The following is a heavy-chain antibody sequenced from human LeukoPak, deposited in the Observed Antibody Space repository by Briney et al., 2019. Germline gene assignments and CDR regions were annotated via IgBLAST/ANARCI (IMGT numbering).Heavy chain of an antibody. D-gene: IGHD1-1*01. Sequence: PGGSLRLSCAGSGLTFSVAYMSWLRHAPGKGLEWDSNSSGSCASTVYADAVKGTFTISRDNAKNSLYLQMNSLRAEDTAVYYCARATGRGNGAHFDYWGQGTLVTVSS. CDR3: ARATGRGNGAHFDY. V-gene: IGHV3-11*01. CDR1: GLTFSVAY. CDR2: SSGSCAST. J-gene: IGHJ4*02.